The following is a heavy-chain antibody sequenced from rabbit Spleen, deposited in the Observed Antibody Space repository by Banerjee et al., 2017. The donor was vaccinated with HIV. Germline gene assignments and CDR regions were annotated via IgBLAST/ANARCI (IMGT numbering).Heavy chain of an antibody. V-gene: IGHV1S40*01. D-gene: IGHD8-1*01. CDR3: ARRDGGSRYWNL. CDR1: GFDFSSSYD. Sequence: QSLEESGGDLVKPGASLTLTCKASGFDFSSSYDMFWVRQAPGKGLEWIAYIYTSSGNTWYASWVNGRFSISKTSSTTVTLQMTSLTAADTATYFCARRDGGSRYWNLWGQGTLVTVS. J-gene: IGHJ4*01. CDR2: IYTSSGNT.